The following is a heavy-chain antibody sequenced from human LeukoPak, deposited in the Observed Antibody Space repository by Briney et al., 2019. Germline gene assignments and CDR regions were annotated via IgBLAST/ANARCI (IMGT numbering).Heavy chain of an antibody. CDR3: ARGGYCSSTSCTYNWFDP. V-gene: IGHV4-34*01. Sequence: SETLSLTCAVYGGSFSGYNWSWIRQPPGKGPEWIGEINHSGSTNYNPSLKSRVTISVDTSKNQFSLKLSSVTAADTAVYYCARGGYCSSTSCTYNWFDPWGQGTLVTVSS. CDR1: GGSFSGYN. CDR2: INHSGST. J-gene: IGHJ5*02. D-gene: IGHD2-2*01.